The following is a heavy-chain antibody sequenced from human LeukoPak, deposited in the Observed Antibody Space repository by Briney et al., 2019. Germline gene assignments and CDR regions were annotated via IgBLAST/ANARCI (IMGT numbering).Heavy chain of an antibody. CDR2: INPNSGGT. D-gene: IGHD3-22*01. V-gene: IGHV1-2*02. J-gene: IGHJ4*02. CDR3: ARDLSYYDSSGSFDY. Sequence: ASVRVSCKASGYTFTCYYMHWVRQAPGQGLEWMGWINPNSGGTNYAQKFQGRVTMTRDTSISTAYMGLSRLRSDDTAVYYCARDLSYYDSSGSFDYWGQGTLVTVSS. CDR1: GYTFTCYY.